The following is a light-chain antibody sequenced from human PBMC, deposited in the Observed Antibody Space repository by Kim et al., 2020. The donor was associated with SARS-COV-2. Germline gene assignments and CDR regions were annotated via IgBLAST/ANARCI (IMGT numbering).Light chain of an antibody. Sequence: PGGTVTLPCGSSAGAVTVGHYPCSFQQRPGQAPRTLIYNTRYKQSWTPARCSGSLLGGKAALTLSGAQPEDEAEYYCLLSYSGARVFGGGTQLTVL. V-gene: IGLV7-46*01. CDR3: LLSYSGARV. CDR1: AGAVTVGHY. J-gene: IGLJ3*02. CDR2: NTR.